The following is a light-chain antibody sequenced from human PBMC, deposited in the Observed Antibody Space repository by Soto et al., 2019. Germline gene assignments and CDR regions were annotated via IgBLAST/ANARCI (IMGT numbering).Light chain of an antibody. CDR3: QQYNNWPWT. Sequence: EIVMTQSPATLSVSPGERATLSCRASQSVSSNLAWYQQKPGQAPRLLIYGASTRATGIPARFGGSRSGTEFNLTISSLQSEDFAVYYCQQYNNWPWTFGQGTKVEIK. CDR1: QSVSSN. CDR2: GAS. V-gene: IGKV3-15*01. J-gene: IGKJ1*01.